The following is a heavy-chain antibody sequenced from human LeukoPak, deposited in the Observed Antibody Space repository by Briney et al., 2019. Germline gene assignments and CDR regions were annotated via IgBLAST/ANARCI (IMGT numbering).Heavy chain of an antibody. CDR1: GYTLTELS. CDR3: ARGGELRPGY. CDR2: INPNSGGT. Sequence: ASVKVSCKVSGYTLTELSMHWVRQAPGKGLEWMGWINPNSGGTNYAQKFQGRVTMTRDTSISTAYMELSRLRSDDTAVYYCARGGELRPGYWGQGTLVTVSS. D-gene: IGHD1-26*01. J-gene: IGHJ4*02. V-gene: IGHV1-2*02.